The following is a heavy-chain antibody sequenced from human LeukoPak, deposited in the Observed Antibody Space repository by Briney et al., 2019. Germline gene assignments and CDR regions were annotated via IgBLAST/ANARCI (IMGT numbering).Heavy chain of an antibody. CDR2: INHSGST. CDR1: GGSISSSSYY. Sequence: PSETLSLTCTVSGGSISSSSYYWSWIRQPPGKGLEWIGEINHSGSTNYNPSLKSRVTISVDTSKNQFSLKLSSVTAADTAVYYCASLTWSRDYWGQGTLVTVSS. CDR3: ASLTWSRDY. D-gene: IGHD2-15*01. J-gene: IGHJ4*02. V-gene: IGHV4-39*07.